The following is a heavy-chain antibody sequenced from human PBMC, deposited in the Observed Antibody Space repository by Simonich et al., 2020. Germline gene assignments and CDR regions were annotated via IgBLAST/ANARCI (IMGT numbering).Heavy chain of an antibody. CDR3: ARGKGWKNAFDI. CDR1: GGSFSGYY. V-gene: IGHV4-34*01. CDR2: INHSGIN. J-gene: IGHJ3*02. D-gene: IGHD1-1*01. Sequence: QVQLQQWGAGLLKPSETLSLTCAVYGGSFSGYYWGWIRQPPGKGLGGSGEINHSGINNYNPSLKSRVTISVDTSKNQFSLKLSSVTAADTAVYYCARGKGWKNAFDIWGQGTMVTVSS.